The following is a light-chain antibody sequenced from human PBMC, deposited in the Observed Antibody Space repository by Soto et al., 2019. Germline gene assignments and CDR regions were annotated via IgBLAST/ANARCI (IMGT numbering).Light chain of an antibody. J-gene: IGLJ2*01. CDR2: NDF. CDR1: NIAGKS. Sequence: SYELTQPPSVSVAPGQTARLTCGGNNIAGKSVHWYQQKPGQAPVLVVYNDFDRPSGIPERFSGSKSGDTATLTIRGGEAGDEADYSCQVWDSSSDHSVFGGGTQLTVL. V-gene: IGLV3-21*02. CDR3: QVWDSSSDHSV.